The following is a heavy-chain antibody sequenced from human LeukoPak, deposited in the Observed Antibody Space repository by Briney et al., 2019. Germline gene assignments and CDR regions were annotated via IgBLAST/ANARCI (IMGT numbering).Heavy chain of an antibody. CDR3: VRDRCSSTSCHDSPNWFDP. CDR2: VNWNGGST. CDR1: GGTFSSYA. V-gene: IGHV3-20*04. Sequence: ASVKVSCKASGGTFSSYAISWVRQAPGKGLEWISGVNWNGGSTGYADSVKGRFTISRDNAKNSLYLQMNSLRAEDTALYYCVRDRCSSTSCHDSPNWFDPWGQGTLVTVSS. D-gene: IGHD2-2*01. J-gene: IGHJ5*02.